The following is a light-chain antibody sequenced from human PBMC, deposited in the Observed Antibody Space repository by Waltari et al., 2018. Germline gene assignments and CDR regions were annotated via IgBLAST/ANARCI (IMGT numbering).Light chain of an antibody. CDR2: RNN. J-gene: IGLJ3*02. Sequence: QSVLTQPPSASGTPGQRVTIPCSGSSSNIGSHYVDWYQQLPGTAPKLLIYRNNQRPSGVPDRFSGSKSGTSASLAISGLRSEDEADYYCAAWDDSLSGWVFGGGTKLTGL. CDR3: AAWDDSLSGWV. V-gene: IGLV1-47*01. CDR1: SSNIGSHY.